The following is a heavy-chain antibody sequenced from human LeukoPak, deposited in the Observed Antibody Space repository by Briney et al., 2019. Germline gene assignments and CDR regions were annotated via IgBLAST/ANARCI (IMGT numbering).Heavy chain of an antibody. CDR1: GGSISSGSYY. CDR3: ARDNGIAALVDY. D-gene: IGHD6-6*01. J-gene: IGHJ4*02. CDR2: IYTSGST. V-gene: IGHV4-61*02. Sequence: PSETLSLTCTVSGGSISSGSYYWSWIRQAAGKGLEWIGRIYTSGSTNYNPSLKSRVTISVDTSKNQFSLKLSSVTAADTAVYYCARDNGIAALVDYWGQGTLVTVSS.